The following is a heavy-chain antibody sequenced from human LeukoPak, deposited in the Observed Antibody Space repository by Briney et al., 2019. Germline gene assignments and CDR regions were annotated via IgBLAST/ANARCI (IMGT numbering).Heavy chain of an antibody. J-gene: IGHJ5*02. D-gene: IGHD5-24*01. CDR1: GFTFSSYE. CDR3: ARCHGYRHNWFDP. CDR2: ISSSGSTI. Sequence: GGSLRLSCAASGFTFSSYEMNWVRHAPRKGLEWDSYISSSGSTIYYADSVKGRFTISRDNAKNSLYLQMNSLRAEDTAVYYCARCHGYRHNWFDPSGQGTLVTVSS. V-gene: IGHV3-48*03.